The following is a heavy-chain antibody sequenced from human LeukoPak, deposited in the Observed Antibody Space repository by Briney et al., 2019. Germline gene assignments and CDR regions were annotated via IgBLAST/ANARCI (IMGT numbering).Heavy chain of an antibody. V-gene: IGHV1-2*02. J-gene: IGHJ4*02. CDR3: ARDPGYSSGWYGGVRY. D-gene: IGHD6-19*01. CDR2: INPNSGGT. CDR1: GYTFTGYY. Sequence: ASVKVSCKASGYTFTGYYMHWVRQAPGQGLEWMGWINPNSGGTNYAQKFQGRVTMTRDTSISTAYMELSRLRSDDTAVYYCARDPGYSSGWYGGVRYWGQGTLVTVSS.